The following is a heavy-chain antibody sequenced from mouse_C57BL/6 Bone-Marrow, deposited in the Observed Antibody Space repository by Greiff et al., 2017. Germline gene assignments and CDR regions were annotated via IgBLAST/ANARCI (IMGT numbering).Heavy chain of an antibody. Sequence: VQLQQSGAELVRPGASVKLSCTASGFNIKDYYMHWVKQRPEQGLEWIGRIDPEDGDTEYAPKFQGQATMTADTSSHTAYLQLSSLTSAATAVYYGTTDGYLAHYWGQGTTLTVSS. CDR3: TTDGYLAHY. D-gene: IGHD2-3*01. CDR2: IDPEDGDT. J-gene: IGHJ2*01. V-gene: IGHV14-1*01. CDR1: GFNIKDYY.